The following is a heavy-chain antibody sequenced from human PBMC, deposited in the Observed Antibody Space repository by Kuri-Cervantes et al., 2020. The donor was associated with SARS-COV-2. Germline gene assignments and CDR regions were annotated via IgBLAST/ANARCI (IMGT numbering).Heavy chain of an antibody. V-gene: IGHV4-59*11. CDR2: VYSSGST. Sequence: SETLSLTCTVSGGSISSHYWSWIRQPPGKGLEWIGYVYSSGSTNYSPPLKSRVTMSVDTSKNQFSLKLTSVTAADTAVYYCPRAGYDNSGYYYSFDFWGQGTLVTVSS. CDR3: PRAGYDNSGYYYSFDF. J-gene: IGHJ4*02. CDR1: GGSISSHY. D-gene: IGHD3-22*01.